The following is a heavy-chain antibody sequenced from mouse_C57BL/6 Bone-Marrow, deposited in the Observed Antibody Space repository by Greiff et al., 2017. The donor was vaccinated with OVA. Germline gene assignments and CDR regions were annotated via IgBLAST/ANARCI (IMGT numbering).Heavy chain of an antibody. CDR2: INPNNGGT. CDR3: ARGGYGSRRFAY. D-gene: IGHD1-1*01. CDR1: GYTFTDYY. Sequence: VQLQQSGPELVKPGASVKISCKASGYTFTDYYMNWVKQSHGKSLEWIGDINPNNGGTSYNQKFKGKATLTVDKSSSTAYMELRSLTSEDSAVYYCARGGYGSRRFAYWGQGTLVTVSA. V-gene: IGHV1-26*01. J-gene: IGHJ3*01.